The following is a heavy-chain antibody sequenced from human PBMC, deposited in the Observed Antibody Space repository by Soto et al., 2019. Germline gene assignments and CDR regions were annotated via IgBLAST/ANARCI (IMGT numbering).Heavy chain of an antibody. Sequence: QVLLVQSGAEVREPGSSVNVSCKASGGTFNGYAISWVRQAPGQGLEWMGGIIPDFGTGNSAQKFRGRVSITADASTTTVYMGLSGLTLEDTAVYYCARERGGYNRGDFEFWGQGTQVTVSS. CDR1: GGTFNGYA. V-gene: IGHV1-69*01. J-gene: IGHJ4*02. CDR3: ARERGGYNRGDFEF. CDR2: IIPDFGTG. D-gene: IGHD1-26*01.